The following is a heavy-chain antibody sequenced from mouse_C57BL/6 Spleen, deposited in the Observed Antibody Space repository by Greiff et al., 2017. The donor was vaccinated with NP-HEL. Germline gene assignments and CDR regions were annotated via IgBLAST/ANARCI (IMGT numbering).Heavy chain of an antibody. V-gene: IGHV5-16*01. D-gene: IGHD2-3*01. CDR3: ARVFDGYSGYFDV. CDR1: GFTFSDYY. J-gene: IGHJ1*03. Sequence: EVKLQESEGGLVQPGSSMKLSCTASGFTFSDYYMAWVRQVPEKGLEWVANINYDGSSTYYLDSLKSRFIISRDNAKNILNLQMSSLKSEDTATYYCARVFDGYSGYFDVWGTGTTVTVSS. CDR2: INYDGSST.